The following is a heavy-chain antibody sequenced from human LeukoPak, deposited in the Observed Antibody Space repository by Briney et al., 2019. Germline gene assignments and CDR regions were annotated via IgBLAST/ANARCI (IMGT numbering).Heavy chain of an antibody. J-gene: IGHJ4*02. D-gene: IGHD3-16*01. CDR3: ARVAYYDYVWDY. Sequence: SETLSLTCTVSGGSISSGGYYWSWIRQHPGKGLEWIGYIYYSGSTYYNPSLKSRVTISVDTSKNQFSLKLCSVTAADTAVYYCARVAYYDYVWDYWGQGTLVIVSS. CDR1: GGSISSGGYY. V-gene: IGHV4-31*03. CDR2: IYYSGST.